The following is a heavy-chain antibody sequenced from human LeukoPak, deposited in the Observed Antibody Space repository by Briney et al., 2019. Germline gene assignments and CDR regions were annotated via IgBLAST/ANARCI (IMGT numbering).Heavy chain of an antibody. Sequence: GGSLRLTCAASGFTFSGSAMHWVRQASGKGLEWLGRNRSKANSYATAYAASVKGRFTISRDDSKNTAYLQMNSLKTEDTAVYYCTRESKYQLLSRFDPWGQGTLVTVSS. CDR1: GFTFSGSA. D-gene: IGHD2-2*01. V-gene: IGHV3-73*01. J-gene: IGHJ5*02. CDR3: TRESKYQLLSRFDP. CDR2: NRSKANSYAT.